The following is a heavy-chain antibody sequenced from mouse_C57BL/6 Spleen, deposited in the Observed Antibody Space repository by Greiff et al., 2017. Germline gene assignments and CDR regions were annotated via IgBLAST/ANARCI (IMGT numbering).Heavy chain of an antibody. D-gene: IGHD2-3*01. V-gene: IGHV1-81*01. CDR2: IYPRSGNT. CDR1: GYTFTSYG. Sequence: QVQLQQSGAELARPGASVKLSCKASGYTFTSYGISWVKQRTGQGLEWIGEIYPRSGNTYYNEKFKGKATLTADKSSSTAYMELRSLTSEDSAVYFSARWDYEGFAYWGQGTLVTVSA. CDR3: ARWDYEGFAY. J-gene: IGHJ3*01.